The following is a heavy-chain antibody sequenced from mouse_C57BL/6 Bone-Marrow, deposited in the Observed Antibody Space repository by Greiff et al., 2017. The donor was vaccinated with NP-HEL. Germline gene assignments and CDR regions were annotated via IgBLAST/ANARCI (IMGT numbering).Heavy chain of an antibody. CDR2: IYPRDGST. Sequence: QVQLQQSGPELVKPGASVKLSCNASGYTFTSYDINWVKQRPGQGLEWIGWIYPRDGSTTYNEKFKGKATLTVDTSSSTAYMELHSLTSEDSAVYFCAREKLRLRFAYWGQGTLVTVSA. CDR1: GYTFTSYD. CDR3: AREKLRLRFAY. J-gene: IGHJ3*01. V-gene: IGHV1-85*01. D-gene: IGHD3-2*02.